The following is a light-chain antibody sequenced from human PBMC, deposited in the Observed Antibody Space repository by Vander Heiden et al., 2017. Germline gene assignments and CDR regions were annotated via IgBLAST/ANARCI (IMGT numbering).Light chain of an antibody. CDR3: CSYTSSSTLYV. Sequence: QSALTQPASVSGSPGQSITISCTGSSSDIGGYNYVSWYQQNPGKAPKLMIHDVSDRPSGVSNRFSGSKSGNTASLTISGLQAEDEADYYCCSYTSSSTLYVFGTGTKVTVL. CDR1: SSDIGGYNY. V-gene: IGLV2-14*03. J-gene: IGLJ1*01. CDR2: DVS.